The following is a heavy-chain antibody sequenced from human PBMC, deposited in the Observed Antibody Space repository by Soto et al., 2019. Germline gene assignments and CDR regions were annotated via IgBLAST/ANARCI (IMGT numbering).Heavy chain of an antibody. Sequence: SETLSLTCTVSGGSIVTSSYYWGWIRQPPGKGLEWLGHIYYSGNTYYHPSLKSRVTISVDTSRNQFSLRLSSVTVADTAVYYCARLPQEYNYYGMDVWGQGTTVTVSS. V-gene: IGHV4-39*01. CDR2: IYYSGNT. CDR3: ARLPQEYNYYGMDV. J-gene: IGHJ6*02. CDR1: GGSIVTSSYY. D-gene: IGHD1-1*01.